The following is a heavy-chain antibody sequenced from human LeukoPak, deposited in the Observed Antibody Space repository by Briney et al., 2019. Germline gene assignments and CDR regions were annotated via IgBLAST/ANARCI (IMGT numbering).Heavy chain of an antibody. CDR1: GFTFSSYS. V-gene: IGHV3-48*01. D-gene: IGHD3-10*01. J-gene: IGHJ5*02. CDR2: ISSSSSTI. Sequence: GGSLRLSCAASGFTFSSYSMNWVRQAPGKGLEWVSYISSSSSTIYYADSVKGRFTISRDNAKNSLYLQMNSLRAEDTAVYYCARDRKSRYGSWSYCRGLFDPWGQGTLVTVSS. CDR3: ARDRKSRYGSWSYCRGLFDP.